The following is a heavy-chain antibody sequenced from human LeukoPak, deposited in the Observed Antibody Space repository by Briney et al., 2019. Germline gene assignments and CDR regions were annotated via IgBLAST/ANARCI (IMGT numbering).Heavy chain of an antibody. CDR1: GGSISSYY. D-gene: IGHD5/OR15-5a*01. CDR2: IYYSGST. V-gene: IGHV4-59*01. Sequence: SETLSLTCTVSGGSISSYYWSWIRQPPGKGLEWIGYIYYSGSTNYNPSLKSRVTISVDTSKNQFSLKLSSVTAADTAVCYCAREAGLSWFDPWGQETLVTVSS. J-gene: IGHJ5*02. CDR3: AREAGLSWFDP.